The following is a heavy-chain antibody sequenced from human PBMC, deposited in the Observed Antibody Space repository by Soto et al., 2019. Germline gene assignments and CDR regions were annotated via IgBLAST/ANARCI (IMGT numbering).Heavy chain of an antibody. Sequence: QVQLVESGGGVVQPGRSLRLSCAASGFTFSSYGMHWVRQAPGKGLEWVAVISYDGSNKYYADSVKGRFTISRDNSKNTLYLQMNSLRVEDTAVYYGAKPTNYCDSSGYAFDIWGQGTMVTVSS. J-gene: IGHJ3*02. CDR3: AKPTNYCDSSGYAFDI. D-gene: IGHD3-22*01. CDR1: GFTFSSYG. CDR2: ISYDGSNK. V-gene: IGHV3-30*18.